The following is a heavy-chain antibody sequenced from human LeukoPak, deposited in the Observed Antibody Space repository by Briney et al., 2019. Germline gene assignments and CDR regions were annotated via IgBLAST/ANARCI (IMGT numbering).Heavy chain of an antibody. CDR2: FSYSGSI. V-gene: IGHV4-61*01. Sequence: PSETLSLTCTVSGGSISSSSYYWSWIRQPPGKGLEWIAYFSYSGSIKYNPSLKSRVSISGDTSKNQFSLKLSSVTAADTAVYYCARDRCGSCYPDYWGQGTLITVSS. J-gene: IGHJ4*02. D-gene: IGHD2-15*01. CDR3: ARDRCGSCYPDY. CDR1: GGSISSSSYY.